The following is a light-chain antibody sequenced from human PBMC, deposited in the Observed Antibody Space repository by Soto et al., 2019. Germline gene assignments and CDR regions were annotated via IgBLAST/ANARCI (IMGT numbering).Light chain of an antibody. CDR2: EIN. CDR1: SSDVGAFNY. J-gene: IGLJ7*01. Sequence: QSVLTQPPSASGSPGQSITISCTGSSSDVGAFNYVSWYQQHPGKAPKLMIFEINKRPSGVPDRFSGSKSGNTASLTVSGLQTEDEADYYCSPYAGSNIYVFGSGTQLTVL. CDR3: SPYAGSNIYV. V-gene: IGLV2-8*01.